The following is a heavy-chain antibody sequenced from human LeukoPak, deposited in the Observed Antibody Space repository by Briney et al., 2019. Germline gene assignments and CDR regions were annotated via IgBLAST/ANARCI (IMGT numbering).Heavy chain of an antibody. CDR2: ISSSGSTI. CDR1: GFTFSSYE. Sequence: GGSLRLSCAASGFTFSSYEMNWVRQAPGKGLEWVSYISSSGSTIYYADSVKGRFTISRDNAKNSLYLQMNSLRAGDTAVYYCARGVNDAFDIWGQGTMVTVSS. V-gene: IGHV3-48*03. CDR3: ARGVNDAFDI. J-gene: IGHJ3*02.